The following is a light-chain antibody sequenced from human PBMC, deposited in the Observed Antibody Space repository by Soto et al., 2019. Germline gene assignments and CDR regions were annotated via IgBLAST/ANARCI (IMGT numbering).Light chain of an antibody. Sequence: EIVLTQSPATLSLSPGERAILSCRASQSINNYLVWFQQKPGQAPRLLMYDASKRAIGIPARFSGSGSGTDFTLTISSLETEDFAVYFCQQRSDWLPFTFGQGTKVDIK. CDR2: DAS. J-gene: IGKJ2*01. CDR1: QSINNY. V-gene: IGKV3-11*01. CDR3: QQRSDWLPFT.